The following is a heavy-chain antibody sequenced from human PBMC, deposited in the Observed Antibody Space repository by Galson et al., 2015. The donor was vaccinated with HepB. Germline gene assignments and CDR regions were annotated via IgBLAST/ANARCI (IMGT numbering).Heavy chain of an antibody. CDR1: GFAFSRYA. CDR2: VSNDGAYT. Sequence: SLRLSCAASGFAFSRYAMHWVRQAPGKGLEFVSAVSNDGAYTYYAKSVEGRFTVSRDNAQNTLYLLMGSLRAEDTAVYYCAKGGEYNNAWRPNYYYYYMHVWGKGTSVAVSS. CDR3: AKGGEYNNAWRPNYYYYYMHV. J-gene: IGHJ6*03. D-gene: IGHD1-14*01. V-gene: IGHV3-64*01.